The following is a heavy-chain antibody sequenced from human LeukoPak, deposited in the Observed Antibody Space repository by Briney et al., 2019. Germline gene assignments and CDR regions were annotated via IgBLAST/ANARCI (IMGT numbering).Heavy chain of an antibody. J-gene: IGHJ3*02. D-gene: IGHD3-10*01. CDR1: GYTFTSYD. CDR2: MNPNSGNT. CDR3: AIFTRSPTYYYYGSGGPDAFDI. Sequence: ASVKVSCKASGYTFTSYDINWVRQATGQGLEWMGWMNPNSGNTGYAQKFQGRVTMTRNTSISTAYMELSSLRSEDTAVYYCAIFTRSPTYYYYGSGGPDAFDIWGQGTMVTVSS. V-gene: IGHV1-8*01.